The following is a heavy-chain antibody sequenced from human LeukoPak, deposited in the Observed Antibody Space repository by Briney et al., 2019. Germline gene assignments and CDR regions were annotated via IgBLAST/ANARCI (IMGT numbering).Heavy chain of an antibody. CDR3: ARGQLSSATQAFDI. Sequence: GGSLRLSCAASGFTFSSYSMNWVRQAPGKGLEWVAVISYDGSPQNYADSVKGRFTISRDNSENTLYLQMNSLRVEDTAVYYCARGQLSSATQAFDIWGQGTMVTVSS. J-gene: IGHJ3*02. CDR1: GFTFSSYS. D-gene: IGHD6-25*01. CDR2: ISYDGSPQ. V-gene: IGHV3-30*03.